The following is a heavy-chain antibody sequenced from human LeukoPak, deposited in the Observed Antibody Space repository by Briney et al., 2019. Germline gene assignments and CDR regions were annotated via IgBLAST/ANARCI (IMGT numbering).Heavy chain of an antibody. V-gene: IGHV4-34*01. J-gene: IGHJ4*02. Sequence: SETLSLTCAVSGGSLSGYYWTWIRQPPGKGLEWIGEINHSGSTTYNPSLKSRVTISVDTSKNQFSLKLSSVTAADTAVYYCAREGRYYYDSSGPSGFDYWGQGTLVTVSS. D-gene: IGHD3-22*01. CDR2: INHSGST. CDR1: GGSLSGYY. CDR3: AREGRYYYDSSGPSGFDY.